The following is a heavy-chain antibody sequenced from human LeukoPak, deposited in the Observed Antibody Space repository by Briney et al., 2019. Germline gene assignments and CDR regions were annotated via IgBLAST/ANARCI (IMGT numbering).Heavy chain of an antibody. J-gene: IGHJ5*02. Sequence: TRGSLRLSCAASGFPFSASAMTWVRQAPGKGLEWVSHILSTGTTYYADSVRGRFTISRDNSKNTLYLLMTSLRADDTAVYYCATVKYDYGDPVGWFDPWGQGTLVTVSS. D-gene: IGHD4-17*01. CDR2: ILSTGTT. V-gene: IGHV3-23*01. CDR3: ATVKYDYGDPVGWFDP. CDR1: GFPFSASA.